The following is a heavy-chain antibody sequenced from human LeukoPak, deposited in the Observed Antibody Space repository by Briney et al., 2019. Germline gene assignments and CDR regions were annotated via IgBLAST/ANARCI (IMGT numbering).Heavy chain of an antibody. J-gene: IGHJ6*02. CDR1: GFTFSSYS. CDR3: ARAPTLSSSMDV. V-gene: IGHV3-21*01. Sequence: GGSLRLSCAASGFTFSSYSMNWGRQAPGKGLEWVSSISSRSSYIYYADSVKGRFTISRDNAKNSLYLQMNSLRAEDTAVYYCARAPTLSSSMDVWGQGTTVTVSS. CDR2: ISSRSSYI. D-gene: IGHD1-26*01.